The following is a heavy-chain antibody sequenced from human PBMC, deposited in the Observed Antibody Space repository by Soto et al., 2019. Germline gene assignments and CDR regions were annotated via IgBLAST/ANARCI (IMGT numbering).Heavy chain of an antibody. CDR2: IWYDGSNK. Sequence: QVQLVESGGGVVQPGRSLRLSCAASGFTFSSYGMHWVRQAPGKGLEWVAVIWYDGSNKYYADSVKGRFTISRDNSKNTLYLQMNSLRAEDTAVYYCAREFGELLYKGWFDPWGQGTLVTVSS. V-gene: IGHV3-33*01. CDR3: AREFGELLYKGWFDP. D-gene: IGHD3-10*01. CDR1: GFTFSSYG. J-gene: IGHJ5*02.